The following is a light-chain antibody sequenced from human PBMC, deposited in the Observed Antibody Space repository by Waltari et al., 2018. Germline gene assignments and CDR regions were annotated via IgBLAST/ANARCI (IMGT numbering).Light chain of an antibody. CDR3: CSYAGIGTPWV. CDR1: SSDVGRYNF. Sequence: QSALTQPASVSGSPGQSITITCTGSSSDVGRYNFVSWYQHHPGKPPKLIFYEVFKRPSGVSTRFSGSESGNTASLTISGLQAEDEADYYCCSYAGIGTPWVFGGGTRLTVL. J-gene: IGLJ3*02. CDR2: EVF. V-gene: IGLV2-23*02.